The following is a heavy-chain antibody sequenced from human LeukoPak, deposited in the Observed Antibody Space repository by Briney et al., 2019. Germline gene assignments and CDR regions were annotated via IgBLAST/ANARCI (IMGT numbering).Heavy chain of an antibody. Sequence: GGSLRLSCAASGFTFRTYGMHWVRQAPGKGLEWVAVISYDGSNKYYADSVKGRFTISRDNSKNTLYLQMNSLRAEDTAVYYCAKNGGPHGMDVWGQGTTVTVSS. D-gene: IGHD3-16*01. CDR2: ISYDGSNK. J-gene: IGHJ6*02. CDR1: GFTFRTYG. CDR3: AKNGGPHGMDV. V-gene: IGHV3-30*18.